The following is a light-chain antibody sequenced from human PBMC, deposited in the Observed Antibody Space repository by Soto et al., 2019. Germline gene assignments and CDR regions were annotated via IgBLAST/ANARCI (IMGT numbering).Light chain of an antibody. CDR1: SPNIGKNY. Sequence: QSVLTQSPSVSGTPGQRVDISCSGSSPNIGKNYVFWYQHIPGMAPKLLIQRNTQRPSGVPDRSSASKSDTSASLAISGLRSEDEADYYCATWDDSLDGVVFGGGTKLTVL. CDR2: RNT. CDR3: ATWDDSLDGVV. J-gene: IGLJ2*01. V-gene: IGLV1-47*01.